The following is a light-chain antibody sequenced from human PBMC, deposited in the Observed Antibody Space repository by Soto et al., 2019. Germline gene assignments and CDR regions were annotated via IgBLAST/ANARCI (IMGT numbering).Light chain of an antibody. J-gene: IGLJ1*01. CDR2: DVS. Sequence: QSALTQPASVSGSPGQSITISCTGTSSDVGGYNYVSWYQQHPGKAPKLMIYDVSNRPSGVSNRFSGSKSGNTASLTISGLQAEDDADYYCSSYTSISTPLFGTGTKLTVL. V-gene: IGLV2-14*01. CDR1: SSDVGGYNY. CDR3: SSYTSISTPL.